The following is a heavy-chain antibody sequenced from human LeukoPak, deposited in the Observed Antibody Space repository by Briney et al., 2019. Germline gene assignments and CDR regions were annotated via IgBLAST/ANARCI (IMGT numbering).Heavy chain of an antibody. J-gene: IGHJ4*02. CDR3: ARRGGSSGSFAY. D-gene: IGHD1-26*01. Sequence: SETLSLTCTVSGGSISSYYWSWIRQPPGKGLEWIGEIYHSGSTNYNPSLKSRVTISVDKSKNQFSLKLSSVTAADTAVYYCARRGGSSGSFAYWGQGTLVTVSS. CDR1: GGSISSYY. V-gene: IGHV4-59*12. CDR2: IYHSGST.